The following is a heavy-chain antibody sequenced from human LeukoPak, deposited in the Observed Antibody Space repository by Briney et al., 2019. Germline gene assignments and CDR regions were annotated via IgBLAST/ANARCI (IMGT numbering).Heavy chain of an antibody. CDR3: ARTYSSSWAFFDY. V-gene: IGHV5-10-1*01. J-gene: IGHJ4*02. D-gene: IGHD6-13*01. CDR1: GYSFTRYW. CDR2: IDPSDSYT. Sequence: GESLKISCKASGYSFTRYWISWVRQMPGKGLEWMGRIDPSDSYTNYSPSFQGHVTISADKSISTAYLQWRSLKASDTAIYYCARTYSSSWAFFDYWGQGNMVTVSS.